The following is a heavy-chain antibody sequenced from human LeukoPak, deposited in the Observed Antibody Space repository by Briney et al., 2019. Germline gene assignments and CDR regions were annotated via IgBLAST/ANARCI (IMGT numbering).Heavy chain of an antibody. Sequence: PGGSQRLSCAASGFTFSSYAMHWVRQAPGKGLEWVAVISYDGSNKYYADSVKGRFTISRDNSKNTLYLQMNSLRAEDTAVYYCARDGQDIPFDYWGQGTLVTVSS. D-gene: IGHD2-15*01. J-gene: IGHJ4*02. V-gene: IGHV3-30*04. CDR3: ARDGQDIPFDY. CDR2: ISYDGSNK. CDR1: GFTFSSYA.